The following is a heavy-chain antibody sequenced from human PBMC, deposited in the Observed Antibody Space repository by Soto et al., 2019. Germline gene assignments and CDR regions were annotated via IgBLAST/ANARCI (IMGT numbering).Heavy chain of an antibody. CDR3: ARVVVLVPAAAHYGMDV. D-gene: IGHD2-2*01. J-gene: IGHJ6*02. CDR2: IKQDGTEK. V-gene: IGHV3-7*01. CDR1: GFIFSSYW. Sequence: AGGSLRLSCAASGFIFSSYWMSWVRQAPGKGLEWVANIKQDGTEKYYVDSVKGRFTISRDNAKKSLYLEMNSLRVEDTAVYYCARVVVLVPAAAHYGMDVWGQGTTVTVSS.